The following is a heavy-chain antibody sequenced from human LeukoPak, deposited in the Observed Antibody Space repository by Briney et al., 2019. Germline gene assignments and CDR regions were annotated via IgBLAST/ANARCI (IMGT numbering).Heavy chain of an antibody. D-gene: IGHD6-19*01. CDR2: LSGDGGST. Sequence: PGGSLRLARAAWGFLLGVLGMHGVRHAPGKGLEWVSLLSGDGGSTYYADSVKGRFTISRDNSKNSLYLEMNSLRTEDIAFYYCGRVPTGWRNYFDSWGQGTLVTVSS. CDR1: GFLLGVLG. J-gene: IGHJ4*02. CDR3: GRVPTGWRNYFDS. V-gene: IGHV3-43*02.